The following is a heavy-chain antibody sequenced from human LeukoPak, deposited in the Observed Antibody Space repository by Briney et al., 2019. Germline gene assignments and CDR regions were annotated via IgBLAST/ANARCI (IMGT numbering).Heavy chain of an antibody. CDR1: GFTFINYW. V-gene: IGHV3-74*01. Sequence: PGGSLRLSCAASGFTFINYWMHWVRQAPGKGLVWVSRVDSNGGDTIYADSVKGRFTIFRDNAEDTLYLHMSSLRADDTAVYYCARALSQELIRYSQDWGQGTLVSVSS. D-gene: IGHD1-1*01. J-gene: IGHJ1*01. CDR3: ARALSQELIRYSQD. CDR2: VDSNGGDT.